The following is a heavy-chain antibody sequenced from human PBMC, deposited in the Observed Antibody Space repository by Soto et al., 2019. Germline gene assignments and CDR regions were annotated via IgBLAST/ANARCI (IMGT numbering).Heavy chain of an antibody. CDR1: GFTVSSNY. CDR2: IYSGGST. V-gene: IGHV3-53*01. CDR3: ARDTEHSSGYFEY. Sequence: EVQLVESGGGLIQPGGSLRLSCAASGFTVSSNYMSWVRQAPGKGLEWVSVIYSGGSTYYADSVKGRFTISRDNSKNTLYLQMNSLRAEDTAVDYCARDTEHSSGYFEYWGQGNLVTVSS. J-gene: IGHJ4*02. D-gene: IGHD6-19*01.